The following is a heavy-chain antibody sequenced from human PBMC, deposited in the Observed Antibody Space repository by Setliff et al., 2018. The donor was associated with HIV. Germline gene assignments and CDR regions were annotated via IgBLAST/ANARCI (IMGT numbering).Heavy chain of an antibody. CDR2: INSSGDST. V-gene: IGHV1-46*01. J-gene: IGHJ4*02. Sequence: GALVKVSCKASGYTFISYYIHWVRQAPGQGLEWMGIINSSGDSTSYAQKFQGRVSIARDTSASTAYMELTSLRAEDTAVYYCARGPQYNFWGGYLGLWGQGTLVTVSS. CDR1: GYTFISYY. CDR3: ARGPQYNFWGGYLGL. D-gene: IGHD3-3*01.